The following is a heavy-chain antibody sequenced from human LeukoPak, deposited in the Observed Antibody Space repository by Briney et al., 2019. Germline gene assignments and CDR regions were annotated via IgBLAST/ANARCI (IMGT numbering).Heavy chain of an antibody. Sequence: HPGGSLRLSCAASGLTRSSNFMTWVRQAPGKGLEWVSAIYSGGSTFYAASVRGRFNISRDNSKKTMFLQMSSLRVEDAAVYYCASSGTASRGAMDVWGQGTTVTVSS. CDR3: ASSGTASRGAMDV. CDR2: IYSGGST. CDR1: GLTRSSNF. V-gene: IGHV3-66*01. D-gene: IGHD1-1*01. J-gene: IGHJ6*02.